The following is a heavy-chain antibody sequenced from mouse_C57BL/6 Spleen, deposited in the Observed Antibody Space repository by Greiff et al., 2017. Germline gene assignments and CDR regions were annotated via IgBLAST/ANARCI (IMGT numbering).Heavy chain of an antibody. V-gene: IGHV1-26*01. J-gene: IGHJ1*03. D-gene: IGHD4-1*02. CDR2: INPNNGGT. Sequence: EVQLQQSGPELVKPGASVKISCKASGYTFTDYYMNWVKQSHGKSLEWIGDINPNNGGTSYNQKFKGKATLTVDKAYSTAYMELRSLTSEDSAVYYCARRGLKQLGRYFDVWGTGTTVTVSS. CDR3: ARRGLKQLGRYFDV. CDR1: GYTFTDYY.